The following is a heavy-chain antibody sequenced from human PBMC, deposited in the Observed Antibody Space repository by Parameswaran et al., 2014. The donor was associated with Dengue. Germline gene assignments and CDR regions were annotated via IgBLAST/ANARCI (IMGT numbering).Heavy chain of an antibody. J-gene: IGHJ4*02. CDR2: ISGSGGST. D-gene: IGHD6-19*01. CDR3: ANFSSGWYLGY. Sequence: WIRQPPGKGLEWVSAISGSGGSTYYADSVKGRFTISRDNSKNTLYLQMNSLRAEDTAVYYCANFSSGWYLGYWGQGTLVTVSS. V-gene: IGHV3-23*01.